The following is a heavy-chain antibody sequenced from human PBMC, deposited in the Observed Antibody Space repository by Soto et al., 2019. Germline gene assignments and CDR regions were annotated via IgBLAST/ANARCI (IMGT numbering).Heavy chain of an antibody. Sequence: LVNPTQTLTLTCTFSGFSLSTSGMCVSWIRQPPGKALEWLALIDWDDDKYYSTSLKTRLTISKDTSKNQVVLTMTNMDPVDTATYYCARISYSSSSWSYYYYYGMDVWGQGTTVTVSS. CDR2: IDWDDDK. V-gene: IGHV2-70*01. D-gene: IGHD6-6*01. J-gene: IGHJ6*02. CDR3: ARISYSSSSWSYYYYYGMDV. CDR1: GFSLSTSGMC.